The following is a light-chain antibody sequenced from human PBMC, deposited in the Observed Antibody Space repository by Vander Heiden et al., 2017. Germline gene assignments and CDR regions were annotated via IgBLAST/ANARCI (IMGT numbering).Light chain of an antibody. CDR1: QSLLHTNGYNY. V-gene: IGKV2-28*01. CDR2: LGS. J-gene: IGKJ2*01. CDR3: RQSLQTPYT. Sequence: DVVMTQSPLSLPVTPGEPASISCRCSQSLLHTNGYNYLDWYLQKPGQSPQLLIYLGSNRASGVPDRFSGSGSGTDFTLKISRVEAEDVGVYYCRQSLQTPYTFGQGTTLEIK.